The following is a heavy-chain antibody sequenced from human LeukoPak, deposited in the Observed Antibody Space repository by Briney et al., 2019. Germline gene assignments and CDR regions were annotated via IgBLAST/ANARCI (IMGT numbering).Heavy chain of an antibody. Sequence: SVKVSCKASGGTFSSYAISWVRQAPGQGLEWMGRVIPILGIANYAQKFQGRVTITADKSTSTAYMELSSLRSEDTAVYYCARDLHPVNYDYYYGMDVWGQGTTVTVSS. CDR1: GGTFSSYA. J-gene: IGHJ6*02. D-gene: IGHD4-11*01. V-gene: IGHV1-69*04. CDR2: VIPILGIA. CDR3: ARDLHPVNYDYYYGMDV.